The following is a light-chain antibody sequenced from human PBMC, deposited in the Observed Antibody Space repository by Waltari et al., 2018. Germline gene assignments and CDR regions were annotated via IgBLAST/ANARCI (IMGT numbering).Light chain of an antibody. J-gene: IGLJ2*01. CDR2: EDN. CDR1: SDSIASNY. CDR3: QSYDSDEGVV. Sequence: NSLLTQPHSVSESPGKTVTISCTRTSDSIASNYVQWYQQRPGRAPTTVIFEDNQRPSGVPVRFSASIDTSSNSASLTISGLKTEDEALYYCQSYDSDEGVVFGGGTKLTVL. V-gene: IGLV6-57*03.